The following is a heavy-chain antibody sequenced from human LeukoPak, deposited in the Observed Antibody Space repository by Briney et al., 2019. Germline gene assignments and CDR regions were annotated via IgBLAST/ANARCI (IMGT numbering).Heavy chain of an antibody. CDR2: ISGSGGST. CDR3: ARDPEVRGVRYYYGMDV. D-gene: IGHD3-10*01. Sequence: PGGSLRLSCAASGFTFSSYAMSWVRQAPGKGLEWVSAISGSGGSTYYADSVKGRFTISRDNAKNSLYLQMNSLRAEDTAVYYCARDPEVRGVRYYYGMDVWGQGTTVTVSS. CDR1: GFTFSSYA. V-gene: IGHV3-23*01. J-gene: IGHJ6*02.